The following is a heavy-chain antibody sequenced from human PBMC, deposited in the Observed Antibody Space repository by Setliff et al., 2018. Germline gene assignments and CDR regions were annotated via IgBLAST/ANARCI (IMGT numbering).Heavy chain of an antibody. CDR1: GFTFSTYR. CDR3: AKDEGYYNFWSGYLFIGFDY. D-gene: IGHD3-3*01. CDR2: ILDDGVKK. V-gene: IGHV3-33*06. J-gene: IGHJ4*02. Sequence: QPGGSLRLSCAASGFTFSTYRMHWVRQAPGKGLEWVAVILDDGVKKYHADSVKGRFTISRDNSKNTLYLQMNSLRAEDTAMYYCAKDEGYYNFWSGYLFIGFDYWGQGTLVTVSS.